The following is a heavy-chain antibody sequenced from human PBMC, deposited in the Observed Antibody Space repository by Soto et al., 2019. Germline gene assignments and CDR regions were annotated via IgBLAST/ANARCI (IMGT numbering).Heavy chain of an antibody. CDR2: ISSSSSTI. CDR3: AREGGVYGGHFDY. CDR1: GFTFSNYT. V-gene: IGHV3-48*02. J-gene: IGHJ4*02. D-gene: IGHD4-17*01. Sequence: EVQLVESGGGLVQPGGSLRLSCAASGFTFSNYTMNWVRQAPGKGLEWVSYISSSSSTIYYADSVKGRFTISRDNAKNSLSLQMNGLRDEDTAVYYCAREGGVYGGHFDYWGQGTLVTVSS.